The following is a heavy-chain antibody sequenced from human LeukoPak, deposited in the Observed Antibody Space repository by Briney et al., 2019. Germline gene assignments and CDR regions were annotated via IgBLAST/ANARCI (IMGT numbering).Heavy chain of an antibody. J-gene: IGHJ4*02. CDR3: VYGDNRGY. CDR1: GFTFSSST. CDR2: ISSSSSNT. Sequence: GGSLRLSCAASGFTFSSSTMNCVRQAPGQGLEWVSSISSSSSNTHYADSVKGRFTISRDNAKNSLYLQMNSLRDEDTAVYYCVYGDNRGYWGQGTLVTVSS. D-gene: IGHD4-17*01. V-gene: IGHV3-21*01.